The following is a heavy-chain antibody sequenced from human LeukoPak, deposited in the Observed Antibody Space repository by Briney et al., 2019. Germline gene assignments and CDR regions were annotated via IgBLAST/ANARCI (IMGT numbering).Heavy chain of an antibody. CDR2: ISWDGGST. Sequence: GGSLRLSCAASGFTFSSYAMHWVRQAPGKGLEWVSLISWDGGSTYYADSVKGRFTISRDNSKNSLYLQMNSLRAEDTALYYCAKDMAGGYCTNGVCYSFDYWGQGTLVTVSS. D-gene: IGHD2-8*01. V-gene: IGHV3-43D*03. CDR3: AKDMAGGYCTNGVCYSFDY. CDR1: GFTFSSYA. J-gene: IGHJ4*02.